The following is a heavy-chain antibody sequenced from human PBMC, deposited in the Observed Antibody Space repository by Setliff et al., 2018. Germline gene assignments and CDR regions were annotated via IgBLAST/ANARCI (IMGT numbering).Heavy chain of an antibody. CDR1: GYSFTSYW. CDR3: ARVTPDYYYYYGMDV. J-gene: IGHJ6*02. Sequence: PGESLKISCKGSGYSFTSYWIGWVRQMPGKGLERMGIIYPGDSDTRYSPSFQGQVTISADKSISTAYLQWSSLKASDTAMYYCARVTPDYYYYYGMDVWGQGTTVTVSS. V-gene: IGHV5-51*01. CDR2: IYPGDSDT. D-gene: IGHD5-18*01.